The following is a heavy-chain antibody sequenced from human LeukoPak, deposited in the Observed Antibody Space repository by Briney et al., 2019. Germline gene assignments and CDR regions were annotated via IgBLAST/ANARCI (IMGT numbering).Heavy chain of an antibody. CDR2: ISGSGGST. J-gene: IGHJ3*02. CDR3: ASLSIVVVITTAPDAFDI. D-gene: IGHD3-22*01. CDR1: GFTFSSYA. V-gene: IGHV3-23*01. Sequence: GGSLRLSCAASGFTFSSYAMSWVRQAPGKGLEWVSAISGSGGSTYYADSVKGRFTISRDNSKNTLYLQMNSLRAEDTAVYYCASLSIVVVITTAPDAFDIWGQGTMVTVSS.